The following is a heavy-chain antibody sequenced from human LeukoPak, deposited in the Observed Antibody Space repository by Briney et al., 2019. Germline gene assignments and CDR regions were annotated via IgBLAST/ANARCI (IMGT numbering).Heavy chain of an antibody. V-gene: IGHV1-2*02. Sequence: GASVKVSCKASGYTFTGYYIHWVRQAPGQGLEWMGFISPNTGGTSYAQKFQARVTMTRDTSISTTYMELSGLRSDDTAVYYCARRYDFWSGYPTAFDYWGRGTLVTVSS. CDR2: ISPNTGGT. D-gene: IGHD3-3*01. J-gene: IGHJ4*02. CDR1: GYTFTGYY. CDR3: ARRYDFWSGYPTAFDY.